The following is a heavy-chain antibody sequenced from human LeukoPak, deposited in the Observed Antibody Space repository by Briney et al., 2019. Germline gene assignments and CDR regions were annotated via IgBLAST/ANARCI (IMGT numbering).Heavy chain of an antibody. J-gene: IGHJ5*02. D-gene: IGHD3-22*01. CDR2: ISAYNGNT. Sequence: ASVKVSCKASGYTFTSYGISWVRQAPGQGLEWMGWISAYNGNTNYAQKLQGRVTMTTDTSTSTAYMELRSLRSDDTAVYYCARARVYYYDSSGQAPREWFDPWGQGTLVTVSS. CDR3: ARARVYYYDSSGQAPREWFDP. CDR1: GYTFTSYG. V-gene: IGHV1-18*01.